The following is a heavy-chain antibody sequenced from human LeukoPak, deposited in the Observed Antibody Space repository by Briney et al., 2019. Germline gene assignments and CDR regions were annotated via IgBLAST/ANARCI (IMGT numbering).Heavy chain of an antibody. CDR2: ISSSGSTI. V-gene: IGHV3-48*03. CDR3: AELGITMIGGV. D-gene: IGHD3-10*02. Sequence: GGSLRLSCAASGFTFSSYEMNWVRQAPGKGLEWVSYISSSGSTIYYADSVKGRFTISRDNAKNSLYLQMNSLRAEDTAVYYCAELGITMIGGVWGQGTLVTVAS. CDR1: GFTFSSYE. J-gene: IGHJ4*02.